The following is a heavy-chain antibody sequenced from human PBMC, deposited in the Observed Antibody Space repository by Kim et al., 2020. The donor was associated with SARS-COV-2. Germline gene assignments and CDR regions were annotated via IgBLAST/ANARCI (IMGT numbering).Heavy chain of an antibody. Sequence: GGSLRLSCAASGFTFRSYGMHWVRQAPGKGLEWVADIWYDGSNEDYADSVKGRFTISRDNYKDTLYLQMNSLRADDTAVYYCAIDGPDAFDVWGQGTMVTVSS. CDR2: IWYDGSNE. J-gene: IGHJ3*01. CDR1: GFTFRSYG. CDR3: AIDGPDAFDV. V-gene: IGHV3-33*01.